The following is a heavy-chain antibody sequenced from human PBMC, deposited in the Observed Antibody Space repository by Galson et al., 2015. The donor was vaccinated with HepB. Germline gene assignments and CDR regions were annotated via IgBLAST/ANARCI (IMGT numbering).Heavy chain of an antibody. V-gene: IGHV3-48*02. Sequence: SLRLSCAASGFTLSTYSMNWVRQAPGKGLEWVSHISRSGSSKYYADSVKGRFTISRDDAKNSLYLQMNSLRDEDTAIYYCARALGFDYWGQGTLVTVSS. CDR3: ARALGFDY. J-gene: IGHJ4*02. CDR1: GFTLSTYS. CDR2: ISRSGSSK. D-gene: IGHD7-27*01.